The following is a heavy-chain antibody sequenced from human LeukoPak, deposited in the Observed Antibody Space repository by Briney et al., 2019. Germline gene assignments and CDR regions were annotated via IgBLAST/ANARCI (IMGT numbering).Heavy chain of an antibody. J-gene: IGHJ4*02. CDR2: ISGSGGST. V-gene: IGHV3-23*01. CDR3: AKWSGSYYPDFDY. CDR1: GFTFSSFA. D-gene: IGHD1-26*01. Sequence: GGSLKLSCAASGFTFSSFAMTWVRQAPGKGLEWVSAISGSGGSTYYADSVKGRFTISRDNSKNTLYLQMNSLRAEDTAVYYCAKWSGSYYPDFDYWGQGTLVTVSS.